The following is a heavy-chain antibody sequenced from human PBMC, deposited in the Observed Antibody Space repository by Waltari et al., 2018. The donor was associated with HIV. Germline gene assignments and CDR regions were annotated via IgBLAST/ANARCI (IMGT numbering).Heavy chain of an antibody. D-gene: IGHD6-19*01. V-gene: IGHV4-34*01. Sequence: QVQLQQWGAGLLKPSATLSFTCAVYGESFSRYYWTWLGPSPGKGLEWIGEINHSGSTNYNPSLKSRVTVSVDTSKNQFSLKLSSVTAADTAVYYCARGSDRDNSGWVDQFDYWGQGTLVTVSS. CDR2: INHSGST. J-gene: IGHJ4*02. CDR3: ARGSDRDNSGWVDQFDY. CDR1: GESFSRYY.